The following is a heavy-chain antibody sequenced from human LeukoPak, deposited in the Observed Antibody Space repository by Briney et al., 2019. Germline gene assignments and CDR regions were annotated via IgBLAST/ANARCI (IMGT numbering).Heavy chain of an antibody. V-gene: IGHV3-9*01. CDR1: GFTFDDYA. CDR3: AKEAYSSWYRSSWFDP. Sequence: GGSLRLSCAASGFTFDDYAMHWVRQAPGKGLEWVSGISWNSGSIGYADSVKGRFTISRDNAKNSLYLQMNSLRAEDTALYYCAKEAYSSWYRSSWFDPWGQGTLVTVSS. J-gene: IGHJ5*02. CDR2: ISWNSGSI. D-gene: IGHD6-13*01.